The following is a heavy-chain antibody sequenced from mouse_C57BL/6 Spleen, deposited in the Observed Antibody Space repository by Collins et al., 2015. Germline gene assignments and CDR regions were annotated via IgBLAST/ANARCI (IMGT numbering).Heavy chain of an antibody. CDR1: GYSITSGYY. J-gene: IGHJ4*01. Sequence: DVQLQESGPGLVKPSQSLSLLCSVTGYSITSGYYWNWIRQFPGNKLEWVGYINYDGSNDCNPSLKNRISISRDTSKNQFFLKLNSVTTEDTATYYCARGMTTTAMDYWGQGTSVTVSS. CDR3: ARGMTTTAMDY. V-gene: IGHV3-6*02. CDR2: INYDGSN. D-gene: IGHD2-4*01.